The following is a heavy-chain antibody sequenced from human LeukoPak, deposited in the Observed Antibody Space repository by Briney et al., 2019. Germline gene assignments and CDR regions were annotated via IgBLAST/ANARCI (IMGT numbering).Heavy chain of an antibody. J-gene: IGHJ5*02. V-gene: IGHV1-18*01. CDR1: GYTFTSYG. D-gene: IGHD2-2*01. CDR3: ARGGAPAAPPYWFDP. Sequence: ASVKVSCKASGYTFTSYGISWVRQAPGQGLEWMGWISAYNGNTNYAQKLQGRVTMTTDTSTSTAYMELKILRSDDTAVYYCARGGAPAAPPYWFDPWGQGTLVTVSS. CDR2: ISAYNGNT.